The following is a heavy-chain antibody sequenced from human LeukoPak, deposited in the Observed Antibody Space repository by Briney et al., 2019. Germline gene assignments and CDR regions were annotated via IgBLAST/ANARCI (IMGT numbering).Heavy chain of an antibody. CDR2: ISGSGGSA. J-gene: IGHJ4*02. CDR3: AKSQYPHYYDSSGYLDY. CDR1: GFTFSSYA. D-gene: IGHD3-22*01. V-gene: IGHV3-23*01. Sequence: GGSLRLSCAASGFTFSSYAMSWVRQAPGKGLEWVSAISGSGGSAYYADSVKGRFTISRDNSKNTLYLQMNSLRAEDTAVYYCAKSQYPHYYDSSGYLDYWGQGTLVTVSS.